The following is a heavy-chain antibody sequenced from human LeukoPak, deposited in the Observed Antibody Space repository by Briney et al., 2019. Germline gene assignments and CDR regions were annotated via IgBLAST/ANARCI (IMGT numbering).Heavy chain of an antibody. D-gene: IGHD4-17*01. Sequence: GGSLRLSCAASGFTFSSYEMNWVRQAPGKGLEWVSYISSSGSTIYYADSVKGRFTISRDNAKNSLYLQMNSLRAEDTAVYYCAREDGDPFYYYYVDVWGKGTTVTVSS. J-gene: IGHJ6*03. CDR2: ISSSGSTI. V-gene: IGHV3-48*03. CDR1: GFTFSSYE. CDR3: AREDGDPFYYYYVDV.